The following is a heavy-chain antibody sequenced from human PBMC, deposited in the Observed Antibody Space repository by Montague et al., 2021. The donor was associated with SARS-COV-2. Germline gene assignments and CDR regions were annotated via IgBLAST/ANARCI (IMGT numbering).Heavy chain of an antibody. Sequence: SLRLSCAASGFTFDDSAMHWVRQAPGKGLEWVSLISWDGGSTYYADSVKGRFTISRDNSKNSLYLQMNSLRAEDTALYYCAKDIERLRWGDYGMDVWGQGTTATVSS. D-gene: IGHD4-23*01. CDR1: GFTFDDSA. J-gene: IGHJ6*02. CDR2: ISWDGGST. V-gene: IGHV3-43D*03. CDR3: AKDIERLRWGDYGMDV.